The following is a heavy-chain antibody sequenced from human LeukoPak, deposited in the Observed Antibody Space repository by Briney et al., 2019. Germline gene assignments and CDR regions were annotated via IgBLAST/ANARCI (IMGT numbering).Heavy chain of an antibody. CDR2: IYYSGST. V-gene: IGHV4-59*01. J-gene: IGHJ5*02. CDR1: GVSISSYY. Sequence: SETLSLTCTVSGVSISSYYWSWIRQPPGKGLEWIGYIYYSGSTNYNPSLTRRVTISVDTSNNQSSLQLSSVTAADTPVYYCAGGLIRRNWFDPWGQGTLVTVSS. D-gene: IGHD3-16*01. CDR3: AGGLIRRNWFDP.